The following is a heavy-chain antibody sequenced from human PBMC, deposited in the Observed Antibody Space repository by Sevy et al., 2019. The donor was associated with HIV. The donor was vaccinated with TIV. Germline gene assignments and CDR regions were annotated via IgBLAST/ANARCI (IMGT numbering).Heavy chain of an antibody. CDR1: GFTFSSYS. Sequence: GGSLRLSCAASGFTFSSYSMNWVRQAPGKGLEWVSSISSSSSYIYYADSVKGRFTISRDNAKNSLYLQMNSLRAEDTAVYYCAGRGGGEELEFYYYYYGMDVWGQGTTVTVSS. J-gene: IGHJ6*02. V-gene: IGHV3-21*01. D-gene: IGHD1-26*01. CDR2: ISSSSSYI. CDR3: AGRGGGEELEFYYYYYGMDV.